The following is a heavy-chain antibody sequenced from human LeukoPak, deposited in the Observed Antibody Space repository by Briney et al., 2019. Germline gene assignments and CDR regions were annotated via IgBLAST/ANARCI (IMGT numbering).Heavy chain of an antibody. CDR1: GFTFSSYW. CDR2: IKQDGSEK. V-gene: IGHV3-7*01. J-gene: IGHJ4*02. CDR3: ARVSGIADYSFDY. Sequence: PGGSLRLSCAASGFTFSSYWMSWVRQAPGKGLEWVANIKQDGSEKYYVDSVKGRFTISRDNAKNSLYLQMNSLRAEDTAVYYCARVSGIADYSFDYWGQGTLVTVSS. D-gene: IGHD6-13*01.